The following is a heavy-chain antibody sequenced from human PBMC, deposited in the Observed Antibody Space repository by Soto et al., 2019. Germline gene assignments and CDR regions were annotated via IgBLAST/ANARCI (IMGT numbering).Heavy chain of an antibody. CDR2: IIPLFRTP. CDR1: GGTFSSSA. J-gene: IGHJ6*02. CDR3: ARDNDRLQLGGNYYYIRDV. D-gene: IGHD4-4*01. V-gene: IGHV1-69*14. Sequence: QVQLVQSGAEMKEPGSSVKVSCKTSGGTFSSSAISWLRQAPGQGLEWMGGIIPLFRTPDYAQKFQGRVTIAAAKSTSTAYMELSSLRSEDTAVYYCARDNDRLQLGGNYYYIRDVWGQGTTITVSS.